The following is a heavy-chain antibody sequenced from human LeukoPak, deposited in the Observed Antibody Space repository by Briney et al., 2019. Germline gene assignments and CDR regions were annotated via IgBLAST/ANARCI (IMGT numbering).Heavy chain of an antibody. J-gene: IGHJ6*03. V-gene: IGHV3-30*04. CDR2: ISYDGSNK. D-gene: IGHD1-1*01. CDR1: GFTFSSYA. Sequence: QAGGSLRLSCAASGFTFSSYAMHWVRQAPGKGLEWVAVISYDGSNKYYADSVKGRFTISRDNSKNPLYLQMNSLRAEDTAVYYCARDRAGTTLIRYHDYYYMDVWGKGTTVTVSS. CDR3: ARDRAGTTLIRYHDYYYMDV.